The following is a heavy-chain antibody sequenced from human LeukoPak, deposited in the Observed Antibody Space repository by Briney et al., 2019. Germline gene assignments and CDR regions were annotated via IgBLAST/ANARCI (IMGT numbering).Heavy chain of an antibody. CDR1: GFALSSHW. V-gene: IGHV3-7*03. Sequence: GGSLRLSCATSGFALSSHWMTWVRQVPGRGPEWVADVNRDGSETYYLDSVKGRFTISKDNAKNSLYLQMNSLRAEDTALYHCARNNGMDVWGQGTTVIVSS. J-gene: IGHJ6*02. CDR3: ARNNGMDV. CDR2: VNRDGSET.